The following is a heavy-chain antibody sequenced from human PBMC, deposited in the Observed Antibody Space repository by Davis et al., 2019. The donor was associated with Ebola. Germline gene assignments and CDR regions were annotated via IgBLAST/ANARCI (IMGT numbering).Heavy chain of an antibody. J-gene: IGHJ6*02. CDR3: ARDLVVVAATPFYYYYYGMDV. CDR1: GFTFSSYW. D-gene: IGHD2-15*01. V-gene: IGHV3-30-3*01. CDR2: ISYDGSNK. Sequence: GESLKISCAASGFTFSSYWMHWVRQAPGKGLEWVAVISYDGSNKYYADSVKGRFTISRDNSKNTLYLQMNSLRAEDTAVYYCARDLVVVAATPFYYYYYGMDVWGQGTTVTVSS.